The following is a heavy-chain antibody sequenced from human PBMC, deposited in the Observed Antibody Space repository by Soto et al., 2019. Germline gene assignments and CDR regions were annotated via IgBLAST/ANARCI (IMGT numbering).Heavy chain of an antibody. CDR3: ARDLGATGTAMVYFDY. Sequence: GGSLRLSCTASGFTFSSYAMHWVRQAPGKGLEWVAVISYDGSNKYYADSVKGRFTISRDNSKNTLYLQMNSLRAEDTAVYYCARDLGATGTAMVYFDYWGQGTLVTVSS. J-gene: IGHJ4*02. D-gene: IGHD5-18*01. V-gene: IGHV3-30-3*01. CDR1: GFTFSSYA. CDR2: ISYDGSNK.